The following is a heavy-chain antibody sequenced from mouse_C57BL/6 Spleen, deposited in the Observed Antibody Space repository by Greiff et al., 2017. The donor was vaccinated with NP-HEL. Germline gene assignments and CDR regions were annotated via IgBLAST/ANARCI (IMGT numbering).Heavy chain of an antibody. CDR3: APYGNYEAWFAY. V-gene: IGHV1-64*01. D-gene: IGHD2-1*01. CDR2: IHPNSGST. CDR1: GYTFTSYW. Sequence: QVQLQQPGAELVKPGASVKLSCKASGYTFTSYWMHWVKQRPGQGLEWIGMIHPNSGSTNYNEKFKSKATLTVDKSSSTAYMQLSSLTSEDSAVYYWAPYGNYEAWFAYWGQGTLVTVSA. J-gene: IGHJ3*01.